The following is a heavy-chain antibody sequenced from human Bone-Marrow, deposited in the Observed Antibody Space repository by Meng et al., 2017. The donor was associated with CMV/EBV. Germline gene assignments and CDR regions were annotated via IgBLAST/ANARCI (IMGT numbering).Heavy chain of an antibody. CDR2: IVPVVGIP. CDR3: ARSECGGDCYFDY. CDR1: GDTFSTYA. V-gene: IGHV1-69*04. D-gene: IGHD2-21*01. Sequence: SVKVSCKASGDTFSTYAISWVRQAPGQGLEWLGRIVPVVGIPNYSQKFQGRVTISADKSTSTAYMELSSLRSEDTAVYYCARSECGGDCYFDYWGQGTLVTVSS. J-gene: IGHJ4*02.